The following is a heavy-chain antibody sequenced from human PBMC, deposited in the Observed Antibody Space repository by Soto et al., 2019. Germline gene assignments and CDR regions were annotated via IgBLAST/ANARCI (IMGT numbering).Heavy chain of an antibody. J-gene: IGHJ2*01. Sequence: QVQLVQSGAEVKKPGSSVKVSCKASGGTFSNYAISWVRQAPGQGPEWMGGIIPIFGTANYAQKFQGRVTITADESTNTAYMELSSLRSEDTAVYYCAQTLGSAVSGPGRFDLWGRGTLVTVSS. CDR3: AQTLGSAVSGPGRFDL. CDR1: GGTFSNYA. CDR2: IIPIFGTA. V-gene: IGHV1-69*12. D-gene: IGHD6-19*01.